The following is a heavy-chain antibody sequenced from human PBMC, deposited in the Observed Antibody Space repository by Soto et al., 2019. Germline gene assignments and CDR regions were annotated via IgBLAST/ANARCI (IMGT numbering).Heavy chain of an antibody. CDR3: AEDQSFDSSGWFFES. CDR2: ITYDGSDK. D-gene: IGHD5-18*01. CDR1: GFPFSSYG. V-gene: IGHV3-30*18. Sequence: QVQLVESGGGVVQPGRSLRLSCAASGFPFSSYGMHWVRQAPGKGLEWMATITYDGSDKYYAASVKGRFTISRDNSKNTVYLQMTSLRAEDTAVYYCAEDQSFDSSGWFFESWGQGTLVTVSS. J-gene: IGHJ4*02.